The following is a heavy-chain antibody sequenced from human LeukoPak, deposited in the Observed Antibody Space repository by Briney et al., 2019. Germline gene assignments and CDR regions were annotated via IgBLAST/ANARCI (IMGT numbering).Heavy chain of an antibody. Sequence: PSETLSLTCTVSGGSISSSSYYWGWIRQPPGKGLEWIGSIYYSGSTYYNPSLKSRVTISVDTSKNQFSLKLSSVTAADTAVYYCARSFSGYSLDYWGQGTLVTVSS. D-gene: IGHD1-26*01. CDR2: IYYSGST. CDR3: ARSFSGYSLDY. J-gene: IGHJ4*02. V-gene: IGHV4-39*07. CDR1: GGSISSSSYY.